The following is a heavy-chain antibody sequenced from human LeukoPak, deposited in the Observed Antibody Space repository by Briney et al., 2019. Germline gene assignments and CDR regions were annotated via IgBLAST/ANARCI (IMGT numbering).Heavy chain of an antibody. D-gene: IGHD6-19*01. CDR1: GLTFINAW. V-gene: IGHV3-15*01. CDR3: ATAYVQGSGWAFGY. J-gene: IGHJ4*02. CDR2: IRSKTDGGTT. Sequence: NPGGSLRLSCAASGLTFINAWMTWVRQAPGKGLEWVARIRSKTDGGTTEYATPVKGRFTISRDDSNSALYLQMNSLKIEDTAVYYCATAYVQGSGWAFGYWGQGSLVTDSS.